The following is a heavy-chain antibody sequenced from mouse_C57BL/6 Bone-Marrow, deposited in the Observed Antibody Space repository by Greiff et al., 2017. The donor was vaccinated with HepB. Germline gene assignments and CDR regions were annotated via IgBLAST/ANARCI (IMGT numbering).Heavy chain of an antibody. V-gene: IGHV3-6*01. CDR2: ISYDGSN. J-gene: IGHJ2*01. D-gene: IGHD1-1*01. Sequence: EVQLVESGPGLVKPSQSLSLTCSVTGYSITSGYYWNWIRQFPGNKLEWMGYISYDGSNNYNPSLKNRISITRDTSKNQFFLKLNSVTTEDTATYYCARGYYGSSYDDWGQGTTLTVSS. CDR1: GYSITSGYY. CDR3: ARGYYGSSYDD.